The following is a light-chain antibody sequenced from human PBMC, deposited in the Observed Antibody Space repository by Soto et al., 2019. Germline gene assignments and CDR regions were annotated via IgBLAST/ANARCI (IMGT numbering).Light chain of an antibody. CDR2: GAS. V-gene: IGKV3-15*01. Sequence: EIMMTQSAATVSVSPGERATLSYRASQSVSNNLAWYQQKHGQALRLLLYGASARATGIPARFSGSGSGTEFTLTISSLQSEDFAVYFCQQYNNWPRWAFGQGPKV. J-gene: IGKJ1*01. CDR1: QSVSNN. CDR3: QQYNNWPRWA.